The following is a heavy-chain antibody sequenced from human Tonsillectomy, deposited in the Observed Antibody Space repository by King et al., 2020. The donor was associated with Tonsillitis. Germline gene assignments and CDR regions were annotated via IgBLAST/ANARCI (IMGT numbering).Heavy chain of an antibody. V-gene: IGHV1-69*01. CDR2: IIPIFGTA. CDR1: GGTFSSYA. CDR3: AREIAGGDYYDSSGYYSVAFDI. Sequence: VQLVQSGAEVKKPGSSVKVSCKASGGTFSSYAISWVRQAPGQGLEWMGGIIPIFGTANYAQKFQGRVTITADESTSTAYMELSSLRSEDTAVYYCAREIAGGDYYDSSGYYSVAFDIWAKGQWSPSLQ. D-gene: IGHD3-22*01. J-gene: IGHJ3*02.